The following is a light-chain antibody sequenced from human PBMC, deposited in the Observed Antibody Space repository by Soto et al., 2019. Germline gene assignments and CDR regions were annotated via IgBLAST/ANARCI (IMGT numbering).Light chain of an antibody. CDR3: CSYAGSYTFVV. V-gene: IGLV2-11*01. Sequence: QSALTQPRSVSGSPGQSVTISCTGTSSDVGGHNYVSWYQQHPGKAPKLVIYDVSKRPPGVPDRFSGSKSGNTASLTISGLQAEDEADYYCCSYAGSYTFVVFGGGTQLTVL. J-gene: IGLJ2*01. CDR2: DVS. CDR1: SSDVGGHNY.